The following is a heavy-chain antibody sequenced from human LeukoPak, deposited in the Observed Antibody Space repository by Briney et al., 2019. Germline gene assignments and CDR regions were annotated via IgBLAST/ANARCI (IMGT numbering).Heavy chain of an antibody. CDR1: GYPISSGYY. V-gene: IGHV4-38-2*01. CDR3: ANTPSSTHAFDI. D-gene: IGHD6-6*01. CDR2: IYHSGSN. Sequence: SETLSLTCAVSGYPISSGYYWGWIRQPPGKGLEWIGSIYHSGSNYYNPSLKSRVTITVDTSKNQFSLKLSSVTAADTAVYYCANTPSSTHAFDIWGQGTMVTVSS. J-gene: IGHJ3*02.